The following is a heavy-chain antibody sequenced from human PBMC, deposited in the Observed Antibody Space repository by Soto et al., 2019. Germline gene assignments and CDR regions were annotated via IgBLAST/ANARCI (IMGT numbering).Heavy chain of an antibody. CDR2: VSYSGST. J-gene: IGHJ6*02. Sequence: PSETLSLTCTVSCASISSYYWSWIRQPPGKGLEWIGYVSYSGSTNYNPSLKSRVTISVDTSKNQFSLKLSSVTAADTALYYCARATTGTTARGMDVWGQGTTVTVSS. V-gene: IGHV4-59*01. CDR3: ARATTGTTARGMDV. CDR1: CASISSYY. D-gene: IGHD4-17*01.